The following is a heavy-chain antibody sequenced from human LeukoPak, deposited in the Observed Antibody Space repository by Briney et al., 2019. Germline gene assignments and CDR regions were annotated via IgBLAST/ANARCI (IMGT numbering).Heavy chain of an antibody. CDR3: ATGVAREVSLFDY. CDR1: GGSISSGSYY. Sequence: PSETLSLTCTVSGGSISSGSYYWIWIRQPAGKGLEWIGHIYTSGSTNYNPSLMSRITISVDTSPNQLSLKLSSVTAADTAVYYCATGVAREVSLFDYWGKGTLVTVSS. V-gene: IGHV4-61*09. D-gene: IGHD3-3*01. J-gene: IGHJ4*02. CDR2: IYTSGST.